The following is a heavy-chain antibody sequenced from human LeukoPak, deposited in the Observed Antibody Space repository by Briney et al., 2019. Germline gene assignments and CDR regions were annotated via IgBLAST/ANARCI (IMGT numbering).Heavy chain of an antibody. V-gene: IGHV3-74*01. CDR1: GFTFSSYW. J-gene: IGHJ3*02. CDR2: INGDGRNI. D-gene: IGHD2-2*01. Sequence: GGSLRLSCVASGFTFSSYWMHWVRQDPRKGLVWVSRINGDGRNINYADSVRGRFTISRDNSKNTLYLQMNSLRAEDTAVYYCAKASIVPNLPGAFDIWGQGTMVTVSS. CDR3: AKASIVPNLPGAFDI.